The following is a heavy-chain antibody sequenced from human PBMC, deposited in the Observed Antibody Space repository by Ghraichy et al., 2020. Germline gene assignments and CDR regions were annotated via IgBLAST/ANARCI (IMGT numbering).Heavy chain of an antibody. CDR2: INHSGST. D-gene: IGHD3-22*01. J-gene: IGHJ3*02. V-gene: IGHV4-34*01. CDR1: GGSFSGYY. CDR3: ARGRRRDTMIVVRKKTDAFDI. Sequence: SETLSLTCAVYGGSFSGYYWSWIRQPPGKGLEWIGEINHSGSTNYNPSLKSRVTISVDTSKNQFSLKLSSVTAADTAVYYCARGRRRDTMIVVRKKTDAFDIWGQGTMVTVSS.